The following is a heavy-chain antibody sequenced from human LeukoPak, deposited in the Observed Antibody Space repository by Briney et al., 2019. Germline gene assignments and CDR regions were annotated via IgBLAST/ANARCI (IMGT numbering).Heavy chain of an antibody. CDR1: GGSISSYY. J-gene: IGHJ4*02. CDR3: ARDSFLTSEYYFDY. V-gene: IGHV4-59*01. CDR2: IYYSGST. D-gene: IGHD2/OR15-2a*01. Sequence: SETLSLTCTVSGGSISSYYWSWIRQPPGKGLEWIGYIYYSGSTNYNPSLKSRVTISVDTSKNQFSLKLSSVAAADTAVYYCARDSFLTSEYYFDYWGQGTLVTVSS.